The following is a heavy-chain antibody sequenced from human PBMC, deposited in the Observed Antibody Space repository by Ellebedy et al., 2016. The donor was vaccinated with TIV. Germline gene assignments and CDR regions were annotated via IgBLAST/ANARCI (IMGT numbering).Heavy chain of an antibody. CDR2: IWYDGSNK. CDR3: AKRLDIAAAHDAFDM. J-gene: IGHJ3*02. Sequence: GGSLRLXCAASGFTFSTYGMHWVRQAPGKGLEWVAVIWYDGSNKYHADSVKGRFTISRDNSKNTLYLQMNSLSAEDTAVYYCAKRLDIAAAHDAFDMWGQGTMVTVSS. CDR1: GFTFSTYG. V-gene: IGHV3-33*06. D-gene: IGHD6-13*01.